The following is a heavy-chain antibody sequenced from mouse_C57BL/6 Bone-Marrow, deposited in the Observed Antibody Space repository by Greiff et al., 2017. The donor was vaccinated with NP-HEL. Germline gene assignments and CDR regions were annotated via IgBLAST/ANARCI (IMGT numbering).Heavy chain of an antibody. CDR1: GYTFTSYW. CDR3: ARMLLLGWFAY. V-gene: IGHV1-50*01. Sequence: QVQLQQPGAELVKPGASVKLSCKASGYTFTSYWMQWVKQRPGQGLEWIGEIDPSDSYTNYNQKFKGKATLTVDTSSSTAYMQLSSLTSEDSAVYYCARMLLLGWFAYWGQGTLVTVSA. D-gene: IGHD2-3*01. CDR2: IDPSDSYT. J-gene: IGHJ3*01.